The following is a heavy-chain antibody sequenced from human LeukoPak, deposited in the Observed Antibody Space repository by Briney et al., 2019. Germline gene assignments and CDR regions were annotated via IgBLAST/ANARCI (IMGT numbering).Heavy chain of an antibody. D-gene: IGHD3-22*01. Sequence: GGSLRLSCAASGFTFSSYAMSWVRQAPGKGLEWVSAISGSGGSTYYADSVKGRFTISRDNSKNTLYLQMSSLRAEDTAVYYCAKDPSYYYDSSGYLIWGQGTLVTVSS. CDR2: ISGSGGST. CDR3: AKDPSYYYDSSGYLI. CDR1: GFTFSSYA. J-gene: IGHJ4*02. V-gene: IGHV3-23*01.